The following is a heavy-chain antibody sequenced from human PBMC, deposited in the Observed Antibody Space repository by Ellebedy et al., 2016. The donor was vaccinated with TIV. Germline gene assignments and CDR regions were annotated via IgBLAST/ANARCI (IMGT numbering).Heavy chain of an antibody. CDR1: GGSFSGYY. CDR2: INHSGST. CDR3: AREGLDDAFDI. V-gene: IGHV4-34*01. D-gene: IGHD6-19*01. J-gene: IGHJ3*02. Sequence: SETLSLXXAVYGGSFSGYYWSWIRQPPGKGLEWIGEINHSGSTNYNPSLKSRVTISVDTSKNQFSLKLSSVTAADTAVYYCAREGLDDAFDIWGQGTMVTVSS.